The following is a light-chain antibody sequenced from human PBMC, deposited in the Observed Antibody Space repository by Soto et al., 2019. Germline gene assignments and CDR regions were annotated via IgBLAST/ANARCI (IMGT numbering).Light chain of an antibody. CDR1: SSNIGSNF. CDR3: ATCDSSLIAGV. J-gene: IGLJ2*01. V-gene: IGLV1-51*01. Sequence: QSVLTQPPSVSEAPGQKVTISCSGSSSNIGSNFVSWYQHLPGTAPKLLIYDNNKRPSGIPDRFSGTKSGTSATLGITGLQTGDEVHYYCATCDSSLIAGVFGGGTKVTVL. CDR2: DNN.